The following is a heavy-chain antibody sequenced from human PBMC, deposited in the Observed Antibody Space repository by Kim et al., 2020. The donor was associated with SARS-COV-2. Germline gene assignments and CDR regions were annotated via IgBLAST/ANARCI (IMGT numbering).Heavy chain of an antibody. D-gene: IGHD3-10*01. J-gene: IGHJ5*02. CDR1: GFTFHTYG. Sequence: GGSLRLSCVGSGFTFHTYGMSWVRQAPGKGLEWVAGISESGGNPGYADSVMGRFTISRDNAKKILYLEMNSLRAEDTAFYYCARNYGLRNYHELDPLGQG. CDR2: ISESGGNP. V-gene: IGHV3-20*04. CDR3: ARNYGLRNYHELDP.